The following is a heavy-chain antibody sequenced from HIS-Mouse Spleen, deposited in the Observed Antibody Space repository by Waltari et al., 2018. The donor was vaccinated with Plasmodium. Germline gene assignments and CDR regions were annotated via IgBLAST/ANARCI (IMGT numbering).Heavy chain of an antibody. V-gene: IGHV3-23*01. CDR1: GFTFSSYA. D-gene: IGHD6-13*01. CDR3: AKDVAAAGTRGYFDY. Sequence: EVQLLESGGGLVQPGGSLRLSCAASGFTFSSYAMSWVRQAPGKGLEWVSAISGRGGSTYYADSVKGRFTISRDNSKNTLYLQMNSLRAEDTAVYYCAKDVAAAGTRGYFDYWGQGTLVTVSS. J-gene: IGHJ4*02. CDR2: ISGRGGST.